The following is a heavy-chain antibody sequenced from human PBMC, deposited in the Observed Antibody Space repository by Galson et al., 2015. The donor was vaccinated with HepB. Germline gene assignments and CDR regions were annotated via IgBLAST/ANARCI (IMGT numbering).Heavy chain of an antibody. CDR2: IHFTGST. D-gene: IGHD3-3*01. Sequence: TLSLTCAVSGGSINTRGYSWTWVRQPPGKGLEWIGHIHFTGSTYYISPLKSRVTLSMHMSTNRFSLNLNSVTAADTAVYYCARMWGFNSPGVHFDRWGRGILVTVSP. J-gene: IGHJ4*02. V-gene: IGHV4-30-2*01. CDR3: ARMWGFNSPGVHFDR. CDR1: GGSINTRGYS.